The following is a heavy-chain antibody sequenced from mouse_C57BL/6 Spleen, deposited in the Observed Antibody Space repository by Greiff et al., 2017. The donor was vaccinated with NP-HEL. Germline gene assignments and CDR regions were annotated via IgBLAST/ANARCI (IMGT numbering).Heavy chain of an antibody. CDR1: GYSITSGYY. CDR3: ARDEVLVPYAMDY. V-gene: IGHV3-6*01. D-gene: IGHD2-14*01. J-gene: IGHJ4*01. CDR2: ISYDGSN. Sequence: EVKLQESGPGLVKPSQSLSLTCSVTGYSITSGYYWNWIRQFPGNKLEWMGYISYDGSNNYNPSLKNRISITRDTSKNQFFLKLNSVTTEDTATYYCARDEVLVPYAMDYWGQGTSVTVSS.